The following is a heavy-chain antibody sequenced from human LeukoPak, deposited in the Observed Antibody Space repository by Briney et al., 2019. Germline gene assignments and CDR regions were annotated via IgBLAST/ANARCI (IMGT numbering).Heavy chain of an antibody. V-gene: IGHV1-69*06. Sequence: SVKVSCKASGGTFSSYAISWVRQAPGQGLEWMGGIIPIFGTANYAQKFQGRVTITADKSTSTAYVELSSLRSEDTAVYYCARALVRGVINWFDPWGQGTLVTVSS. CDR3: ARALVRGVINWFDP. D-gene: IGHD3-10*01. CDR1: GGTFSSYA. CDR2: IIPIFGTA. J-gene: IGHJ5*02.